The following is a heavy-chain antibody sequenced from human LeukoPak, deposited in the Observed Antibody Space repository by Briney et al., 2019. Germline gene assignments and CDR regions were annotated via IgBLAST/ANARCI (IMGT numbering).Heavy chain of an antibody. Sequence: GGSLRLSCAASGFTFSNYSMNWVRQAPGKGLEWVSYISSSSSTIYYADSVKGRFTISRDNSKSTLYLEMNSLRAEDTAVYYCAKGSRYNWKADAFDIWGQGTMVTLSS. D-gene: IGHD1-20*01. CDR2: ISSSSSTI. J-gene: IGHJ3*02. CDR3: AKGSRYNWKADAFDI. V-gene: IGHV3-48*01. CDR1: GFTFSNYS.